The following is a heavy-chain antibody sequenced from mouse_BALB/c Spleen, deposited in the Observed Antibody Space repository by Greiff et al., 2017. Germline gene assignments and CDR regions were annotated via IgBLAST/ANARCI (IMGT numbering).Heavy chain of an antibody. D-gene: IGHD2-14*01. V-gene: IGHV2-9*02. CDR2: IWAGGST. Sequence: VKLKESGPGLVAPSQSLSITCTVSGFSLTSYGVHWVRQPPGKGLEWLGVIWAGGSTNYNSALMSRLSISKDNSKSQVFLKMNSLQTDDTAMYYCARGSYGYDEGPFDYWGQGTTLTVSS. CDR1: GFSLTSYG. CDR3: ARGSYGYDEGPFDY. J-gene: IGHJ2*01.